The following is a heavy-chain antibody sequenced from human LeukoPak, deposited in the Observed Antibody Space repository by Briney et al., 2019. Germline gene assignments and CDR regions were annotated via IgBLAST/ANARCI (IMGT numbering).Heavy chain of an antibody. CDR2: INPSDGGA. Sequence: GASVKVSCKASGYTFTTHYIHWVRQAPGQGLEWMGIINPSDGGASYAQKFQGRVTMTRDTSTSTVYMELSSLRSEDTAVYYCARDSYYGSGSLHYWGQGTLVTVSS. CDR3: ARDSYYGSGSLHY. D-gene: IGHD3-10*01. V-gene: IGHV1-46*01. J-gene: IGHJ4*02. CDR1: GYTFTTHY.